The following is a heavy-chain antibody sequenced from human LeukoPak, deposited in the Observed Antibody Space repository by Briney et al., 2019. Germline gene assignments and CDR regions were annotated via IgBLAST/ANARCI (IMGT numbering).Heavy chain of an antibody. Sequence: GGSLRLSCAASGYTFSNYAVSWVRQAPGKGLEWVSAISGNGGSTYYADSVKGRFTISRDNSKNTLYLQMNSLRAEDTAVYYCARVVAGYFDYWGQGTLVTVSS. D-gene: IGHD6-19*01. CDR1: GYTFSNYA. J-gene: IGHJ4*02. CDR2: ISGNGGST. V-gene: IGHV3-23*01. CDR3: ARVVAGYFDY.